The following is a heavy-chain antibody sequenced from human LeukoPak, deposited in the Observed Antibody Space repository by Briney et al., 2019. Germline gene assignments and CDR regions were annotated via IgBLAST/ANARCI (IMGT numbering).Heavy chain of an antibody. CDR3: ETPYCSTISCLDVFNM. D-gene: IGHD2-2*01. V-gene: IGHV4-31*03. J-gene: IGHJ3*02. CDR2: KYYSGSA. Sequence: PSETLSLTCSVSGVSVSDGRYYWTWIRQHPGKGLEWIGYKYYSGSAKYNPSLKSRLTISIDTSKNQFSLHLSSVTAADTATYYCETPYCSTISCLDVFNMWGQGTRVTVSS. CDR1: GVSVSDGRYY.